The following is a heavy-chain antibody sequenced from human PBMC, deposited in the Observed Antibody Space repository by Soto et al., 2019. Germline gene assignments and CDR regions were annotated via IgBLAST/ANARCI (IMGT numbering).Heavy chain of an antibody. V-gene: IGHV4-31*02. D-gene: IGHD3-3*01. Sequence: SETLSLTCTVSGTSIGTGAYYWSWIRQHPGKGLEWIGYIYYSGGTYYNPSLKSRVTISVDTSKNQFSLELSSVTAADTAVYYCARTSLTIFGPSNDYYGMGVWGLGTTVT. CDR1: GTSIGTGAYY. CDR2: IYYSGGT. CDR3: ARTSLTIFGPSNDYYGMGV. J-gene: IGHJ6*02.